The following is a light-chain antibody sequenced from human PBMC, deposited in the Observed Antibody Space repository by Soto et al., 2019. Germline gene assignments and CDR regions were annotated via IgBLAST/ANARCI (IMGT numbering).Light chain of an antibody. J-gene: IGKJ4*02. CDR2: DAS. CDR1: QSVRSS. CDR3: QQRSDWPPELK. Sequence: EIVLTQSPATLSLSPGDRATLSCRASQSVRSSLAWFQQKPGQAPRLLIYDASKRATGIPARFSGSASGADFTLTISSLEPGDFAVYYCQQRSDWPPELKFGGGTKVDIK. V-gene: IGKV3-11*01.